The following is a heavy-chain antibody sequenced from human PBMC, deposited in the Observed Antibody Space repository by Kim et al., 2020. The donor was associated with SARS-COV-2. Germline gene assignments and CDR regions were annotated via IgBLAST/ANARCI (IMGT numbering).Heavy chain of an antibody. J-gene: IGHJ5*02. CDR1: GYAFTTDH. CDR2: IYGSGTT. V-gene: IGHV1-46*01. Sequence: ASVKVSCKTSGYAFTTDHIHWVRQAPGQGLEWMGTIYGSGTTFYPQKFQGRVTMTRDTSTTTVYMELNSLTSEDTAIYYCTKEVPAQVRFDPWGQGTRVTVSA. CDR3: TKEVPAQVRFDP.